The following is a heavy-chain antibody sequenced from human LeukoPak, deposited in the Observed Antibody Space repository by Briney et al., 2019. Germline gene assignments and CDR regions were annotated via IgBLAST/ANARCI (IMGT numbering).Heavy chain of an antibody. D-gene: IGHD6-25*01. V-gene: IGHV5-51*01. CDR3: ARLLAAPYYINF. CDR1: GYSFTNYW. CDR2: IYPRDFDT. Sequence: GESLKISCESSGYSFTNYWIAWVRQMPGQGLEWLGIIYPRDFDTRYSSSFQGQVSISVDTSIDTAYLQWSSVKASDTAMYYCARLLAAPYYINFWGQGTLVTVSS. J-gene: IGHJ4*02.